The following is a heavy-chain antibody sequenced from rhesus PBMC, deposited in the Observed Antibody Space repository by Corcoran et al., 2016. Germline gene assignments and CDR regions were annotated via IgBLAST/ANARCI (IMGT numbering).Heavy chain of an antibody. D-gene: IGHD3S6*01. V-gene: IGHV4-122*02. CDR3: ARGDEYGYYYSRGFDY. CDR1: GYSISSGYG. Sequence: QLQLQESGPGLVKPSETLSLTCAVSGYSISSGYGWSWIRQPPGKGLEWIGYISYSGSTSYNPPLKIRVTLSRETSKNQFDLKLSSVTAADTAVYYCARGDEYGYYYSRGFDYWGQGVLVTVSS. CDR2: ISYSGST. J-gene: IGHJ4*01.